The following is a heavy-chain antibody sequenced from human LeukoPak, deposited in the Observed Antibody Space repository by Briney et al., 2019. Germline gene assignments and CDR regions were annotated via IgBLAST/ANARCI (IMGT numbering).Heavy chain of an antibody. CDR2: IYYTGST. CDR3: ARGVGYYYGSGSYYNRYYYMDV. V-gene: IGHV4-39*07. D-gene: IGHD3-10*01. J-gene: IGHJ6*03. Sequence: PSETLSLTCTVSGGSISSSSYYWGWIRQPPGKGLEWIGSIYYTGSTYYNPSLKSRATISVDTSKNQFSLKLRSVTAADTAVYYCARGVGYYYGSGSYYNRYYYMDVWGKGTTVTVSS. CDR1: GGSISSSSYY.